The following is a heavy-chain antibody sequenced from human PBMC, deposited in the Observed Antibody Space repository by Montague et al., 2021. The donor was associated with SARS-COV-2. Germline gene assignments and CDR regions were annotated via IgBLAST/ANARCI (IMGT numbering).Heavy chain of an antibody. CDR3: ARLGYGVVPSPILGVGPYYSSYYMDV. CDR1: GGSFSTYS. J-gene: IGHJ6*03. D-gene: IGHD2-15*01. Sequence: SETLSLTCAVHGGSFSTYSWNWIRQPPGKGLEWIGEIHHGGSTNYNPSLKSRVTISADTSKNQFSLKLTSVAAADTAVYYCARLGYGVVPSPILGVGPYYSSYYMDVWGKGTTVTVSS. V-gene: IGHV4-34*01. CDR2: IHHGGST.